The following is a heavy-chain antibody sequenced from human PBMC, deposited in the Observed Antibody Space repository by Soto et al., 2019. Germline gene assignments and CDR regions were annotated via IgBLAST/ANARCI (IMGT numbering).Heavy chain of an antibody. D-gene: IGHD3-22*01. CDR1: GGSTSSYY. V-gene: IGHV4-59*01. J-gene: IGHJ4*02. CDR3: AREGYYDSSGYYRDY. Sequence: ETLSLTCTVSGGSTSSYYWSWIRQPPGKGLEWIGYIYYSGSTNYNPSLKSRVTISVDTSKNQFSLKLSSVTAADTAVYYCAREGYYDSSGYYRDYWGQGTLVTVSS. CDR2: IYYSGST.